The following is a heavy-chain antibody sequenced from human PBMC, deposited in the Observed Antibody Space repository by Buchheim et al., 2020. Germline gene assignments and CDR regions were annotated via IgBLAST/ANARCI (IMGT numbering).Heavy chain of an antibody. CDR2: IYYSGST. D-gene: IGHD3-22*01. V-gene: IGHV4-39*07. CDR1: GGSISSSSYY. Sequence: QLQLQESGPGLVKPSETLSLTCTVSGGSISSSSYYWGWIRQPPGKGLEWIGSIYYSGSTYYNPSLKSRVIISVDTSKNQSSLKLSSVTAADTAVYYCARVDDSSGYYYSERWGQGTL. CDR3: ARVDDSSGYYYSER. J-gene: IGHJ4*02.